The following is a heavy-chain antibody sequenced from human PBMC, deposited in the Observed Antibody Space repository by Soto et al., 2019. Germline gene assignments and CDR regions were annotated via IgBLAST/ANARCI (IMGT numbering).Heavy chain of an antibody. V-gene: IGHV1-69*13. CDR3: ARVGCSSTSCYGYYGMDV. J-gene: IGHJ6*02. Sequence: QVPLVQSGAEVKKPGASVKVSCKASGYTFTSYAMHWVRQAPGQRLEWMGGIIPIFGTANYAQKFQGRVTITADESTSTAYMELSSLRSEDTAVYYCARVGCSSTSCYGYYGMDVWGQGTTVTVSS. CDR1: GYTFTSYA. D-gene: IGHD2-2*01. CDR2: IIPIFGTA.